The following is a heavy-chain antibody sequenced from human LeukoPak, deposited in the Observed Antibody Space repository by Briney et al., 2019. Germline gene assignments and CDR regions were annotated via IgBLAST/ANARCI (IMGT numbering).Heavy chain of an antibody. V-gene: IGHV3-30*18. CDR1: GFTFSSYG. J-gene: IGHJ4*02. CDR2: ISYDGSNK. CDR3: AKDHPKETAYDY. D-gene: IGHD5-24*01. Sequence: GGSLRLPCAASGFTFSSYGMHWVRQAPGKGLEWVAVISYDGSNKYYADSVKGRFTISRDNSKNTLYLQMNSLRAEDTAVYYCAKDHPKETAYDYWGQGTLVTVSS.